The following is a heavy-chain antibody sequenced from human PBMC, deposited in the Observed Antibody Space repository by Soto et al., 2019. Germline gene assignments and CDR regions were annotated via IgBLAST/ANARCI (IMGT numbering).Heavy chain of an antibody. J-gene: IGHJ4*02. CDR3: AHFTWKKLWPRALVVY. V-gene: IGHV2-5*02. CDR2: INWDDDK. D-gene: IGHD3-10*01. CDR1: EVG. Sequence: EVGVDWIRQPPGKALEWLGIINWDDDKRYRPSLKSRVTITKDTSKNQLVITMTNMDPVDAATYYCAHFTWKKLWPRALVVYRGQGTPVTVSS.